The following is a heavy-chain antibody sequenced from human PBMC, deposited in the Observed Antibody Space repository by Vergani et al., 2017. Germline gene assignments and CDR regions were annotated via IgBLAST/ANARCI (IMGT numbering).Heavy chain of an antibody. Sequence: QVQLVQSGAEVKKPGSSVKVSCKASGGTFSSYAISWVRQAPGQGLEWMGRIIPILGTANYAQKFQGRVTITADESTSTAYMELSSLRSEDTAVYYCARYRTARPSPASQRRYYYYMDVWGKGTTVTVSS. CDR2: IIPILGTA. J-gene: IGHJ6*03. V-gene: IGHV1-69*11. CDR3: ARYRTARPSPASQRRYYYYMDV. CDR1: GGTFSSYA. D-gene: IGHD6-6*01.